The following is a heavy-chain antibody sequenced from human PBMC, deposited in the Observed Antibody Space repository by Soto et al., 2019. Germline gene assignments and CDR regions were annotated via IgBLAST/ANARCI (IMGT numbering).Heavy chain of an antibody. J-gene: IGHJ4*02. D-gene: IGHD2-2*02. V-gene: IGHV3-7*01. CDR1: GFTFSSYG. CDR2: IKQDGSEK. Sequence: GGSLRLSCAASGFTFSSYGMHWVRQAPGKGLEWVANIKQDGSEKYYVDSVKGRFTISRDNAKNSLYLQMNSLRAEDTAVYYCARDPLSPAAAIPRFDYWGQGTLVTVSS. CDR3: ARDPLSPAAAIPRFDY.